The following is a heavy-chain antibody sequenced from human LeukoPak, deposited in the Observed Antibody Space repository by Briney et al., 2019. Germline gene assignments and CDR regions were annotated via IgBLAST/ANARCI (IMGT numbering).Heavy chain of an antibody. D-gene: IGHD3-9*01. Sequence: ASVKVSCKASGYTFTSYGISWVRQAPGQGLEWMGWISAYNGNTNYAQKLQGRVTMTTDTSTSTAYMELRSLRSDDTAVYYCASHGGRDDILTGYYDYWGQGTLVTVSS. J-gene: IGHJ4*02. CDR2: ISAYNGNT. CDR3: ASHGGRDDILTGYYDY. V-gene: IGHV1-18*01. CDR1: GYTFTSYG.